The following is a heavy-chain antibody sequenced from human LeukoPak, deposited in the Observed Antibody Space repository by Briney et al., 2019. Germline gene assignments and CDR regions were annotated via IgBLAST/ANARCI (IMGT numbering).Heavy chain of an antibody. Sequence: ASVKVPCKASGYTFTSYGISWVRQAPGQGLEWMGWISAYNGNTNYAQKLQGRVTMTTDTSTSTAYMELRSLRSDDTAVYYCARDNSVGDYAWWFDPWGQGTLVTVSS. V-gene: IGHV1-18*01. CDR2: ISAYNGNT. D-gene: IGHD1-26*01. CDR3: ARDNSVGDYAWWFDP. J-gene: IGHJ5*02. CDR1: GYTFTSYG.